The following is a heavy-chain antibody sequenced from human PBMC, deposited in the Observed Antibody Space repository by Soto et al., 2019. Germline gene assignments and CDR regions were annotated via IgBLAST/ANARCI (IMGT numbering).Heavy chain of an antibody. J-gene: IGHJ4*02. D-gene: IGHD2-2*02. CDR1: GYSFPTYW. V-gene: IGHV5-51*01. Sequence: GESLKISCKGSGYSFPTYWIGWVRQMPGKGLEWMGIIYPGDSDTRYSPSFQGQVTISADKSISTAYLQWSSLKASDTAMYYCATGGYCSSTTCYNFFDYWGQGTLVTVS. CDR2: IYPGDSDT. CDR3: ATGGYCSSTTCYNFFDY.